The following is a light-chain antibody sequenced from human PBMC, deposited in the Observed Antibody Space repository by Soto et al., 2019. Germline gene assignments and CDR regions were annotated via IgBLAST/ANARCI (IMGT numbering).Light chain of an antibody. J-gene: IGKJ5*01. CDR2: AAS. CDR3: QQNYSPPPIT. CDR1: QSITNF. Sequence: DIQMTQSRSSLSASVGDRVTITCRASQSITNFLNWYQQKPGKAPKLLIYAASSLQSGVPSRFSGSGSGTDYTLTISSLQPEDFATYYCQQNYSPPPITFGQGTRLEIK. V-gene: IGKV1-39*01.